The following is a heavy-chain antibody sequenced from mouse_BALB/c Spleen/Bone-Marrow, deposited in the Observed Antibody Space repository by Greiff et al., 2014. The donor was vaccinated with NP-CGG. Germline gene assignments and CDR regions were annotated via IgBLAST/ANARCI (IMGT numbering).Heavy chain of an antibody. V-gene: IGHV1S130*01. CDR2: IHPNSGNT. Sequence: QVQLQQSGSVLVRPGTSVNLSCKASGFTFTSSWMHWAKQRPGQGLEWIGDIHPNSGNTYYNEKFKGKATLTVDSSSSTAYVDLSSLTSEDSAVYFCAGSYRFWYFDVWGAGTTVTVSS. J-gene: IGHJ1*01. CDR3: AGSYRFWYFDV. CDR1: GFTFTSSW. D-gene: IGHD2-14*01.